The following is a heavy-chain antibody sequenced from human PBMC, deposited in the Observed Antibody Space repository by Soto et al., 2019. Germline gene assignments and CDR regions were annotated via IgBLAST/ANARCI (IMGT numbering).Heavy chain of an antibody. D-gene: IGHD6-19*01. CDR1: GYTFINYG. CDR2: ISAYNGNT. CDR3: ARVGTSGWYYYFDY. J-gene: IGHJ4*02. V-gene: IGHV1-18*01. Sequence: GASVKVSCKASGYTFINYGISWVRQAPGQGREWMGWISAYNGNTNYAQKLQGRVTMTTDTSTSTAYMELRSLRSDDTAVYYCARVGTSGWYYYFDYWGQGTLVTVSS.